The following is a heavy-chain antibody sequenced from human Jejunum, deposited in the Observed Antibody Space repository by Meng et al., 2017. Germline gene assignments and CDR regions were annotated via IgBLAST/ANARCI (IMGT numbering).Heavy chain of an antibody. CDR2: IKEDGGER. Sequence: GESLKISCAVSGFTFSRFWMSWVRQAPGEGPQWVASIKEDGGERYYVDSVKGRFTISRDNAKNSLYLQMNSLRGDDTVMYYCARDAMRGGDFDYWGQGTLVTVSS. D-gene: IGHD2-2*01. J-gene: IGHJ4*02. V-gene: IGHV3-7*01. CDR3: ARDAMRGGDFDY. CDR1: GFTFSRFW.